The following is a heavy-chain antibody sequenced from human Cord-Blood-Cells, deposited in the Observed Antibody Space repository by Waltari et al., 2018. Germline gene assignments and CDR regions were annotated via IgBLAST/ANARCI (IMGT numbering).Heavy chain of an antibody. CDR3: TSGYDDY. CDR2: IRSKANSYAT. J-gene: IGHJ4*02. D-gene: IGHD5-12*01. V-gene: IGHV3-73*02. CDR1: GVNFRGPA. Sequence: EVQLVESGGGLFQPGGSLKLSCAASGVNFRGPAIHWVRQASGKGLEWVGRIRSKANSYATAYAASVKGRFTISRDDSKNTAYLQMNSLKTEDTAVYYCTSGYDDYWGQGTLVTVSS.